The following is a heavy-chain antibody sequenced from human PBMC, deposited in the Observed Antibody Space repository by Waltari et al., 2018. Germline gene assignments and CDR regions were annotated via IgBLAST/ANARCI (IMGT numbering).Heavy chain of an antibody. CDR2: IKPDGNEK. Sequence: EVQLVEPGGELVQPGGSLRLACAASDCTFNTYWMNWGRQAPGKELEWVATIKPDGNEKKYVDSVKGRFTISRDNAKNLLYLHMNSLRVEDTAVYYCARGRFLDTWGQGTMVTVSS. D-gene: IGHD3-16*01. J-gene: IGHJ3*02. V-gene: IGHV3-7*03. CDR1: DCTFNTYW. CDR3: ARGRFLDT.